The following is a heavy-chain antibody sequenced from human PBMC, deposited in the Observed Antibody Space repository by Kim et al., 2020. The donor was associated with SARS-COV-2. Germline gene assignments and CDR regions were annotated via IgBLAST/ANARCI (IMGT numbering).Heavy chain of an antibody. V-gene: IGHV1-24*01. CDR2: FDPEDGET. CDR3: ATGKPRELPFDY. CDR1: GYTLTELS. D-gene: IGHD1-26*01. J-gene: IGHJ4*02. Sequence: ASVKVSCKVSGYTLTELSMHWVRQAPGKGLEWMGGFDPEDGETIYAQKFQGRVTMTEDTSTDTAYMELSSLRSEDTAVYYCATGKPRELPFDYWGQGTLVTVSS.